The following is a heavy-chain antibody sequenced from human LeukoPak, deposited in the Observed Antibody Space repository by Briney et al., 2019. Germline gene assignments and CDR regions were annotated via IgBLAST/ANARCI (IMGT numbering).Heavy chain of an antibody. Sequence: SETLSLTCTVSGGSIGSGDYYWSWIRQPPGKRLERIGYIYYSGSTYYNPSLKSRVTISVDTSKNQFSLKLSSVTAADTAVYYCARSTHLTMFGVVRTNWFDPWVQGTLVTVSS. J-gene: IGHJ5*02. V-gene: IGHV4-30-4*08. CDR3: ARSTHLTMFGVVRTNWFDP. CDR2: IYYSGST. CDR1: GGSIGSGDYY. D-gene: IGHD3-3*01.